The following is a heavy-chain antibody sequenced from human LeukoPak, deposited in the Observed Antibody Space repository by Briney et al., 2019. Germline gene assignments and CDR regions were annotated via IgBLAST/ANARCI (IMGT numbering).Heavy chain of an antibody. J-gene: IGHJ5*02. CDR1: GYSFTSYW. D-gene: IGHD3-10*01. V-gene: IGHV5-51*01. CDR3: ARTYYYGSGTRYWFDP. Sequence: GESLKISCKGSGYSFTSYWIGWVRQMPGKGLEWMGIIYPGDSDTRYSPSFQGQVTISADKSINTAYLQWSSLKASDTAMYYCARTYYYGSGTRYWFDPWGQGTLVTVSS. CDR2: IYPGDSDT.